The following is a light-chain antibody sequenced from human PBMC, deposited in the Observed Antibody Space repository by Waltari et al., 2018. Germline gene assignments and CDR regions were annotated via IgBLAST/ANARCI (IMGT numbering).Light chain of an antibody. Sequence: EIVMTQPPATLSVSPGERATLSCRASESVSSNVAWYQQKPGQAPRLLIYGASTRATGVPAKFRGSGSGTDFTLTISSLQSEDFAVYYCQQYYHWVAFGGGTWVQIK. CDR1: ESVSSN. V-gene: IGKV3-15*01. J-gene: IGKJ4*01. CDR3: QQYYHWVA. CDR2: GAS.